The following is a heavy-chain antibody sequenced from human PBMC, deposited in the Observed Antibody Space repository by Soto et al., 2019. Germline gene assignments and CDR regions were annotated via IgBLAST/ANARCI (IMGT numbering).Heavy chain of an antibody. CDR2: IIPIFGTA. V-gene: IGHV1-69*01. Sequence: QVQLVQSGAEVKKPGSSVKVSCKASGGTFSSYAISWVRQAPGQGLEWMGGIIPIFGTANYAQKFQGRVTITADESTSTAYMELSSLRSEDTAVYYCAIDLTHPNCGGDCYVEQTPWGQGTLVTVSS. CDR3: AIDLTHPNCGGDCYVEQTP. CDR1: GGTFSSYA. D-gene: IGHD2-21*02. J-gene: IGHJ5*02.